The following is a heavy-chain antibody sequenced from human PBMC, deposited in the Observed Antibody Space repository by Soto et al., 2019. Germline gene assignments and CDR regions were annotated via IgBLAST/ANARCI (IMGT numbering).Heavy chain of an antibody. CDR3: AGMGYCSSASCGYFDY. Sequence: SGPTLVNPTQTLTLTCTFSGFSLSTSGMCVSWIRQPPGKALEWLARIDWDDDKYYSTSLKTRLTISKDTSTNQVVLTMTNMEPVDTATYYCAGMGYCSSASCGYFDYWGQGPLVTVSS. CDR2: IDWDDDK. V-gene: IGHV2-70*11. J-gene: IGHJ4*02. CDR1: GFSLSTSGMC. D-gene: IGHD2-15*01.